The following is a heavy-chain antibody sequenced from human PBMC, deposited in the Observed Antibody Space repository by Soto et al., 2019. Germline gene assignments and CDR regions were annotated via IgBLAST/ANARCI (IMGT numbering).Heavy chain of an antibody. Sequence: QVQLQQWGAGLLKPSETLSLSCAVYGGTLSGYYWSWIRQPPGKGLEWIGEINSSGSTNYNPSLTSGGSISVDTSKNQFSLKLSSVTAADMAVYYCARAGFYGPWDAFDIWGQGTMVTVSS. D-gene: IGHD3-10*01. CDR2: INSSGST. CDR1: GGTLSGYY. V-gene: IGHV4-34*01. J-gene: IGHJ3*02. CDR3: ARAGFYGPWDAFDI.